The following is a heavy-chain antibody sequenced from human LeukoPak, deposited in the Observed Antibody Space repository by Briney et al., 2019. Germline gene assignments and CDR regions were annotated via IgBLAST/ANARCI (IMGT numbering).Heavy chain of an antibody. CDR1: GGSVSSGSYY. Sequence: SETLSLTCTVSGGSVSSGSYYWSWIRQPPGKGLEWIGEINHSGSTNYNPSLKSRVTISVDTSKNQFSLKLSSVTAADTAVYYCARGWYCSGGSCYRTHNWFDPWGQGTLVTVSS. V-gene: IGHV4-61*01. D-gene: IGHD2-15*01. CDR3: ARGWYCSGGSCYRTHNWFDP. J-gene: IGHJ5*02. CDR2: INHSGST.